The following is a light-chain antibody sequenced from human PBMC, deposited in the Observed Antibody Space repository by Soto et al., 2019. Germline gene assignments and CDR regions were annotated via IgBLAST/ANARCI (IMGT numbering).Light chain of an antibody. CDR1: RRTLVGYNY. CDR2: EVT. CDR3: SSYAASNNFYFV. V-gene: IGLV2-8*01. Sequence: QSALTQPPSASGFLGKPSTIPCLEPRRTLVGYNYVSWYQQYPGRAPKLMIYEVTKRPSGVPDRFSGSKSGNTASLTVSGLQAEDEADYYCSSYAASNNFYFVFGGGTKLTVL. J-gene: IGLJ3*02.